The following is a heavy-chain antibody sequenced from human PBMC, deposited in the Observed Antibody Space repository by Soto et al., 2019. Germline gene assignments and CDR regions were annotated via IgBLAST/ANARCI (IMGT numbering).Heavy chain of an antibody. V-gene: IGHV3-9*01. CDR3: AKGGSTSWLRDGLDI. D-gene: IGHD2-2*01. Sequence: EEQLVESGGGQVQPGRSLRVSCAASGFNFDDYAMHWVRQGPGKGLEWVSGISSNSGRIGYADSVKGRFTISRDNAKNSLYLQMNSLRTEDTALYYCAKGGSTSWLRDGLDIWGQGTMVSVSS. CDR2: ISSNSGRI. CDR1: GFNFDDYA. J-gene: IGHJ3*02.